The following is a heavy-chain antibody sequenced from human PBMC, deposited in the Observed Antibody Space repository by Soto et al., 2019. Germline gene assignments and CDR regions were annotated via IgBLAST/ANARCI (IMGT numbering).Heavy chain of an antibody. Sequence: VQLVQAGAEVKKRGSSVEVSCKASGGPFSSYAISWVRQAPGPGLEWTGGIIPIFGTANYAQKVQGRVTTTADECTSTAYMELSSLRSEDTAVYYCARHVPAAGYYNGMDVWGQGTTVTVSS. CDR1: GGPFSSYA. V-gene: IGHV1-69*12. CDR2: IIPIFGTA. CDR3: ARHVPAAGYYNGMDV. D-gene: IGHD2-2*01. J-gene: IGHJ6*02.